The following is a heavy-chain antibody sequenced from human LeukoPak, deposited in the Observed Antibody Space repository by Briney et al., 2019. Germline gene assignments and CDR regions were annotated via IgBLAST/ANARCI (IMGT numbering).Heavy chain of an antibody. CDR1: GGSVSSTNW. D-gene: IGHD3-22*01. CDR3: ARESKSYDGSGYHHDC. CDR2: VHLDGRT. J-gene: IGHJ4*02. V-gene: IGHV4-4*02. Sequence: PSETLSLTCGVSGGSVSSTNWWTWIRQPPGKGLEWIGEVHLDGRTNFNPSLKSRLTMSVDTSRNHFSLKLTSVTAADTAVYYCARESKSYDGSGYHHDCWGQGALVTVSS.